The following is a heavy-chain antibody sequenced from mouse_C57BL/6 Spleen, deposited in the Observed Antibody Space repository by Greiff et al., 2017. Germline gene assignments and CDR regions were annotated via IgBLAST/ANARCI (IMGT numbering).Heavy chain of an antibody. CDR2: ISSGSSTI. V-gene: IGHV5-17*01. D-gene: IGHD2-4*01. Sequence: EVKLVESGGGLVKPGGSLKLSCAASGFTFSDYGMHWVRQAPEKGLEWVAYISSGSSTIYYADTVKGRFTISSDNAKNTLFLQMTSLRYEDTAMYYCDRRDYLDWGQGTLVTVSA. CDR1: GFTFSDYG. CDR3: DRRDYLD. J-gene: IGHJ3*01.